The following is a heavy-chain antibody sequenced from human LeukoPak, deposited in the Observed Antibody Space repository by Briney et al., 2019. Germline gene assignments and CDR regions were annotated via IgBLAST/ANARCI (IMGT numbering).Heavy chain of an antibody. V-gene: IGHV1-8*01. Sequence: ASVKVSCKASGYTFTSYDFNWVRQATGQRPEWMGWMSPNSGDTGYAQKFQDRVTMTRNTSVSTAYMELSSLRSDDTAVYYCARGPPNWGYDYWGPGTLVTVSS. CDR2: MSPNSGDT. J-gene: IGHJ4*02. D-gene: IGHD7-27*01. CDR3: ARGPPNWGYDY. CDR1: GYTFTSYD.